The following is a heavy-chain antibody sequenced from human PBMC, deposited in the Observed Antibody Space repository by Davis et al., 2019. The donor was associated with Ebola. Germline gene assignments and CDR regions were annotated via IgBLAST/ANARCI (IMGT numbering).Heavy chain of an antibody. CDR1: GYTFTSYW. CDR3: ARRIAIFGVTTVFDS. Sequence: GESLKISCKGSGYTFTSYWIAWVRQVPGKGLEWMGSIYPGDSDTRYSPSFQGQVTISADKSISTAYLQWSSLKASDTAMYYCARRIAIFGVTTVFDSWGQGTLVTVSS. CDR2: IYPGDSDT. V-gene: IGHV5-51*01. J-gene: IGHJ4*02. D-gene: IGHD3-3*01.